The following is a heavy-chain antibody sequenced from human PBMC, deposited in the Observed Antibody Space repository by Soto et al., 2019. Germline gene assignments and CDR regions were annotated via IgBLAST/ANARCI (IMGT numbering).Heavy chain of an antibody. CDR3: ARELYDNGPSGLDV. V-gene: IGHV1-2*04. D-gene: IGHD3-22*01. CDR2: ISPSSGAT. J-gene: IGHJ6*02. Sequence: ASVTVSCKASGCTFTDSYIHWVRQAPGKGLEWMGWISPSSGATQYAQKFQGWVTVTRDTSTSTVYLDVSRLKSDGSAVYYCARELYDNGPSGLDVWGQGTTVTVSS. CDR1: GCTFTDSY.